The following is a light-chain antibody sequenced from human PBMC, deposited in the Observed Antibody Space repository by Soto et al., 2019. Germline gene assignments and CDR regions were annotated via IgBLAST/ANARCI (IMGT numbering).Light chain of an antibody. CDR1: QSVNSY. CDR3: QQRTNWPSST. CDR2: DAF. J-gene: IGKJ5*01. V-gene: IGKV3-11*01. Sequence: EIVLTQSPATLSLSPGERATLSCRASQSVNSYLAWYQHKPGQAPRLLIHDAFNRATGIPARFSGSGSGTDFSLTINSLEPEDFAVYYCQQRTNWPSSTFGQGTRLEIK.